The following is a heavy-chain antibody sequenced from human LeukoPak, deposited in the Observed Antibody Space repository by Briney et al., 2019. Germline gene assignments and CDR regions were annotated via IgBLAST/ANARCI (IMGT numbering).Heavy chain of an antibody. Sequence: TSETLSLTCTVSGGSNSSGGYYWSWIRQPPGKGLEWIGYIYHSGSTYYNPSLKSRVTISVDRSKNQFSLKLSSVTAADTAVYYCARDVSGETGDYWGQGTLVTVSS. V-gene: IGHV4-30-2*01. CDR2: IYHSGST. J-gene: IGHJ4*02. CDR3: ARDVSGETGDY. D-gene: IGHD3-10*01. CDR1: GGSNSSGGYY.